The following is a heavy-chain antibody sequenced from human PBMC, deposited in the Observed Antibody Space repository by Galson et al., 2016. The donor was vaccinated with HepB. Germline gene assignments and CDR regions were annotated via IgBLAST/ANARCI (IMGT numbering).Heavy chain of an antibody. D-gene: IGHD1-7*01. V-gene: IGHV4-30-4*01. CDR3: ATSLNNWNYPYYFDY. Sequence: LSLTCTVSGGSISSGDYYWTWIRQPPGKALEWIGYIYYSGVTYYNPPLKSRVTISVDTSKNQFSLKLSSVTAADTAVYYCATSLNNWNYPYYFDYWGQGTLVTVSS. J-gene: IGHJ4*02. CDR1: GGSISSGDYY. CDR2: IYYSGVT.